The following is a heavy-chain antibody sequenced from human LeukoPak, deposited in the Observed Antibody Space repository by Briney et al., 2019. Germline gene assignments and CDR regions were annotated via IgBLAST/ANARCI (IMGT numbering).Heavy chain of an antibody. V-gene: IGHV1-58*01. D-gene: IGHD3-3*01. CDR3: AADQDYDFWSGYQPDY. J-gene: IGHJ4*02. CDR1: GFTFTSSA. Sequence: GASVKVSCKASGFTFTSSAVQWVRQARGQRLEWIGWIVVGSGNTSYAQKFQERVTITRDMSTSTAYMELSSLRSEDTAVYYCAADQDYDFWSGYQPDYWGQGTLVTVSS. CDR2: IVVGSGNT.